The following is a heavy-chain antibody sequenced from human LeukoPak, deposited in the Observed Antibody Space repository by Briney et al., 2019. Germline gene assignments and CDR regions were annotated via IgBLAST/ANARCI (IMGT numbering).Heavy chain of an antibody. CDR1: GGSIRRYY. Sequence: SDTLTLTCTVSGGSIRRYYWSWIRQPPGKGLEWIGYIYYSGSTNYNPSLKSRVTISVDTSKNQSSLKLSSGTGADAAVYYCAREAGGSWFDYWGEGTLVTVSS. J-gene: IGHJ4*02. D-gene: IGHD6-13*01. CDR2: IYYSGST. CDR3: AREAGGSWFDY. V-gene: IGHV4-59*01.